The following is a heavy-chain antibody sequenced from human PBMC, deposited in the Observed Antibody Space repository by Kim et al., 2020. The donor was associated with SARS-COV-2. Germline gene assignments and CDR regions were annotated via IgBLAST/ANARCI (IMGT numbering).Heavy chain of an antibody. D-gene: IGHD5-12*01. CDR3: SYSGYPSIKGTDY. CDR1: GFTVSSNY. CDR2: IYSGGST. J-gene: IGHJ4*02. Sequence: GGSLRLSCAASGFTVSSNYMSWVRQAPGKGLEWVSVIYSGGSTYYADSVKGRFTISRDNSKNTLYLQRNSLRAEDTAVYYCSYSGYPSIKGTDYWGQGTLVTVSS. V-gene: IGHV3-66*02.